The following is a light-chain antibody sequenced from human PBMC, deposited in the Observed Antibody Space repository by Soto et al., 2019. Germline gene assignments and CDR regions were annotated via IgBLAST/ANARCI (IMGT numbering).Light chain of an antibody. CDR3: KQYNSYSVT. Sequence: DIQMTQSPSTLSASVGDTVTVTCRASQSVSGWLAWYQQKPGEAPKLLIYKAYTLKSGVQSRFSGSGSGTEFTLTISSLQPDDFATYYCKQYNSYSVTFGQGTKVDIK. CDR1: QSVSGW. V-gene: IGKV1-5*03. J-gene: IGKJ1*01. CDR2: KAY.